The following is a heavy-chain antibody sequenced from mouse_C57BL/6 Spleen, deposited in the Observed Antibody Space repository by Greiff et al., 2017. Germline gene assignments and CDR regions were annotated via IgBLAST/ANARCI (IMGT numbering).Heavy chain of an antibody. Sequence: EVKLLESGAELVKPGASVKLSCTASGFNIKDYYMHWVKQRTEQGLEWIGRIDPEDGETKYAPKFQGKATITADTSSNTAYLQLSSPTPEDTAVYYCARSDYYYGSEDDAMDYWGQGTAVTVSS. CDR2: IDPEDGET. CDR1: GFNIKDYY. CDR3: ARSDYYYGSEDDAMDY. V-gene: IGHV14-2*01. D-gene: IGHD1-1*01. J-gene: IGHJ4*01.